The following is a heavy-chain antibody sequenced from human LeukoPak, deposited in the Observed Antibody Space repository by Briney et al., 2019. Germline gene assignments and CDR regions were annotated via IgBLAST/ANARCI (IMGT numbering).Heavy chain of an antibody. CDR1: GYTFSSYD. CDR2: MNPNSGNT. D-gene: IGHD2-2*01. Sequence: ASVKVSCKASGYTFSSYDINWVRQATGQGLEWLGWMNPNSGNTGYAQKFQGRVTITRNTSISTAYMELSSLRSEDTAVYYCARGEACSSTSCYLPNWFDPWGQGTLVTVSS. J-gene: IGHJ5*02. CDR3: ARGEACSSTSCYLPNWFDP. V-gene: IGHV1-8*03.